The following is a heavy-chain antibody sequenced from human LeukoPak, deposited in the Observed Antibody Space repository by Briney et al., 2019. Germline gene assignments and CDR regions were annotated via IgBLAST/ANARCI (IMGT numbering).Heavy chain of an antibody. D-gene: IGHD6-19*01. Sequence: GGSLRLSCAASGFTFSSYAMSWVRQAPGKGLEWVSSISGSGGSTYYADSVKGRFTISRDNSKNTLYLQMNSLRAEDTAAYYCAKRAVPGNAFFDNWGQGTLVTVSS. CDR2: ISGSGGST. CDR3: AKRAVPGNAFFDN. CDR1: GFTFSSYA. J-gene: IGHJ4*02. V-gene: IGHV3-23*01.